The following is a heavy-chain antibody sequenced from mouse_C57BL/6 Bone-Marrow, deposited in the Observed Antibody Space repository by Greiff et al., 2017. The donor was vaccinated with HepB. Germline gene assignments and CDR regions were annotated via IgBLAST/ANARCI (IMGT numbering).Heavy chain of an antibody. D-gene: IGHD2-2*01. J-gene: IGHJ2*01. CDR3: ARHGDYGYDY. V-gene: IGHV5-12-2*01. CDR2: ISNGGGST. CDR1: GFTFSSYT. Sequence: EVQGVESGGGLVQPGGSLKLSCAASGFTFSSYTMSWVRQTPEKRLEWVANISNGGGSTYYPDTVKGRFTISRDNAKNTLYLQMSSLKSEDTAMYYCARHGDYGYDYWGQGTTLTVSS.